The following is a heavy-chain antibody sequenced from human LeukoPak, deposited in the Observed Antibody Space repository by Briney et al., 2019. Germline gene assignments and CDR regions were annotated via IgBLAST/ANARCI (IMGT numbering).Heavy chain of an antibody. Sequence: PGRSLRLSCAASGFTFSSHGMHWVRQAPGKGPEWVAVIWNDGSNKYYADSVKGRFTISRDNSKNTLYLQMNSLRAEDTAVYYCASSVEAAMLIDYWGQGTLVTVSS. V-gene: IGHV3-33*01. D-gene: IGHD5-18*01. J-gene: IGHJ4*02. CDR2: IWNDGSNK. CDR1: GFTFSSHG. CDR3: ASSVEAAMLIDY.